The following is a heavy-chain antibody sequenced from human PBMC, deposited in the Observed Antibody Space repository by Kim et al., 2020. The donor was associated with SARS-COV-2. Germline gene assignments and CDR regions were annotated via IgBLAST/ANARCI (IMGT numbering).Heavy chain of an antibody. D-gene: IGHD3-22*01. CDR2: IYYSGST. J-gene: IGHJ6*02. Sequence: WIGYIYYSGSTNYTPSLKSRVTISVDTSKNQFSLKLSSVTAADTAVYYCARHRTPRITMIVVAPGGMDVWGQGTTVTVSS. V-gene: IGHV4-59*08. CDR3: ARHRTPRITMIVVAPGGMDV.